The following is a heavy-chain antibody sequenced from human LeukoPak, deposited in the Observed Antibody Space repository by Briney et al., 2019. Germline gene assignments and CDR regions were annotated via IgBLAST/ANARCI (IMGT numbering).Heavy chain of an antibody. V-gene: IGHV3-33*01. D-gene: IGHD1-7*01. CDR3: ARGPPGTTPYYYYYYMDV. CDR2: IWYDGSNK. Sequence: PGGSLRLSCAASGFTFSSYGMHWVRQAPGKGLEWVAVIWYDGSNKYYADSVKGRFTISRDNSKNTLYLQMNSLRAEDTAVYYCARGPPGTTPYYYYYYMDVWGKGTTVTVSS. J-gene: IGHJ6*03. CDR1: GFTFSSYG.